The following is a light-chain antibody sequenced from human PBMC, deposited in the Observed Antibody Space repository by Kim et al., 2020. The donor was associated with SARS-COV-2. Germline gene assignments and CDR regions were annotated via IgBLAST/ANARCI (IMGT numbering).Light chain of an antibody. CDR2: DVT. Sequence: QSALTQPRSVSGSPGQSVTISCTGTNIDIGDFKYVSWYQHHPGKVPKLMIYDVTKRPSGVPDRFSGSKSGDTASLTISGLQSEDEADYYCCSYAGTYIMVFGGGTQLTVL. CDR1: NIDIGDFKY. CDR3: CSYAGTYIMV. J-gene: IGLJ2*01. V-gene: IGLV2-11*01.